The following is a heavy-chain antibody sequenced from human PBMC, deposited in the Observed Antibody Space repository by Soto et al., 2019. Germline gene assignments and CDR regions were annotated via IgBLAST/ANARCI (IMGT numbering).Heavy chain of an antibody. J-gene: IGHJ6*02. D-gene: IGHD2-2*02. CDR1: GAYVTTYF. V-gene: IGHV4-4*07. Sequence: SETLSLTCSVSGAYVTTYFWSWIRQPAGKGLDWIGRIYLSGNSDYNPSLKGRVTMSVDSSTNQFSLRLTSVTAADTAIYYCVSQGRNHYTGIEVWGQGTTVTVSS. CDR2: IYLSGNS. CDR3: VSQGRNHYTGIEV.